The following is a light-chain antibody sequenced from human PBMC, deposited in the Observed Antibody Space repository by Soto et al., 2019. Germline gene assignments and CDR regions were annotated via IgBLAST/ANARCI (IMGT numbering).Light chain of an antibody. V-gene: IGLV1-47*01. CDR2: RNN. CDR1: SSNIGSNY. CDR3: AAWDDSLSGFVV. J-gene: IGLJ2*01. Sequence: QLVLTQPPSASGTPGQRVPISCSGSSSNIGSNYVYWYQQLPGTAPKLLIYRNNQRPSGVPDRFSGSKSGTSASLAISGLRSEDEADYYCAAWDDSLSGFVVFGGGTKLTVL.